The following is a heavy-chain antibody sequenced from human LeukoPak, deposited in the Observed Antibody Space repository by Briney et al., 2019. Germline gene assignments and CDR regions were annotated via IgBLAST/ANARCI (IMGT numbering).Heavy chain of an antibody. CDR2: IYSGGST. D-gene: IGHD3-9*01. V-gene: IGHV3-53*01. CDR3: ARVDLDWLLYDY. J-gene: IGHJ4*02. CDR1: GFTVSSNY. Sequence: GGSLRLSCAASGFTVSSNYMSWVRQAPGKGLEWVSVIYSGGSTYYADSVKGRFTISRDNSKNTLYLQMNSLRAEDTAVYYCARVDLDWLLYDYWGQGTLVTVSS.